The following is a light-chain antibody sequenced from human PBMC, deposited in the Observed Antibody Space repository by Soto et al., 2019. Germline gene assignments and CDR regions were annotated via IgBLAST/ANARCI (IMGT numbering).Light chain of an antibody. Sequence: DIQMTQSPSSLSASVGDGVTITCRASQSISNYLNWYQQKPGKAPKLLIFAASSLQSGVPSRFSGSGSGTDFTLTDSSLQPEDFATYYCQQTYSSPRTFGQGTKVEIK. CDR3: QQTYSSPRT. CDR1: QSISNY. J-gene: IGKJ1*01. V-gene: IGKV1-39*01. CDR2: AAS.